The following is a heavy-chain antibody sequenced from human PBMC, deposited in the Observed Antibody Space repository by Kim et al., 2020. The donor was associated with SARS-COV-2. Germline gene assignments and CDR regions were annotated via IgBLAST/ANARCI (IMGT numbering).Heavy chain of an antibody. CDR2: ST. CDR3: ANRNYYGSGSYEDY. D-gene: IGHD3-10*01. J-gene: IGHJ4*02. Sequence: STYYAASVKGRFNISRDNSKNTLYLQMNSLRAEDTAVYYCANRNYYGSGSYEDYWGQGTLVTVSS. V-gene: IGHV3-23*01.